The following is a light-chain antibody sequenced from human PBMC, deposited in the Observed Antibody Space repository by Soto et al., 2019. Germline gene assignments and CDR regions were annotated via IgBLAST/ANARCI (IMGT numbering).Light chain of an antibody. CDR3: QSYDSSLSAYV. CDR1: SSNIGAGFD. J-gene: IGLJ1*01. V-gene: IGLV1-40*01. Sequence: QSVLTQPPSVSGAPGQRVTISCTGSSSNIGAGFDVHWYQQLPGTAPKILIYGNNNRPSGVPDRFSGSKSDTSASLAITGLQAEDEVDYYCQSYDSSLSAYVFGTGTKLTVL. CDR2: GNN.